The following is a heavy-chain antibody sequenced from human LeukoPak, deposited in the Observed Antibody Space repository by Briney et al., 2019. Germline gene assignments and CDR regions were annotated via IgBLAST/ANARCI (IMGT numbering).Heavy chain of an antibody. CDR1: GGSISSYY. V-gene: IGHV4-59*12. Sequence: SETLSLTCTVSGGSISSYYWSWIRQPPGQGLEWIGYIYYSGSTNYNPSLKSRVTISVDRSKNQFSLKLSSVTAADTAVYYCAREGYCSSTSCYPKNWFDPWGQGTLVTVSS. J-gene: IGHJ5*02. CDR2: IYYSGST. D-gene: IGHD2-2*01. CDR3: AREGYCSSTSCYPKNWFDP.